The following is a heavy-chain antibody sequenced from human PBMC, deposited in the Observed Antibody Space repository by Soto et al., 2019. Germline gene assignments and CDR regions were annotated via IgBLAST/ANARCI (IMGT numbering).Heavy chain of an antibody. J-gene: IGHJ4*02. CDR1: GYTFTGYY. V-gene: IGHV1-2*04. D-gene: IGHD7-27*01. CDR3: ARDENRGFDY. Sequence: GASVKVSCKASGYTFTGYYRRWVRQAPGQGLEWMGWINPNSGGTNYAQKFQGWVTMTRDTSISTAYMELSRLRSDDTAVYYCARDENRGFDYWGQGTLVTVSS. CDR2: INPNSGGT.